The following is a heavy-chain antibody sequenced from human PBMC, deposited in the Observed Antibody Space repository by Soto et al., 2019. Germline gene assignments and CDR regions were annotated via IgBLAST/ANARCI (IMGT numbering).Heavy chain of an antibody. CDR2: INPNSGAT. Sequence: ASVKVSCKTSGYTFIGYYIHWVRQAPGQGLEWVGWINPNSGATNYAQKLQGRVTMTRDRSISTAYMELSRLRSDDTAVYYCARDLVSTIGDFDYWGQGTQVTV. D-gene: IGHD5-12*01. CDR3: ARDLVSTIGDFDY. V-gene: IGHV1-2*02. CDR1: GYTFIGYY. J-gene: IGHJ4*02.